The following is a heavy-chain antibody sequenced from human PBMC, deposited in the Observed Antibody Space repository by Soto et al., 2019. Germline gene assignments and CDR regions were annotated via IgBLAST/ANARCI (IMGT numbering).Heavy chain of an antibody. J-gene: IGHJ5*02. D-gene: IGHD3-3*01. CDR2: ISGSGGST. CDR1: GFTFSSYA. CDR3: AREGIFWSCYYTRFDP. Sequence: GGSLRLSCAASGFTFSSYAMSWVRQAPGKGLEWVSAISGSGGSTYYADSVKGRFTISRDNSKNTLYLQMNSLRAEDTAVYYCAREGIFWSCYYTRFDPWGQGALVTVSS. V-gene: IGHV3-23*01.